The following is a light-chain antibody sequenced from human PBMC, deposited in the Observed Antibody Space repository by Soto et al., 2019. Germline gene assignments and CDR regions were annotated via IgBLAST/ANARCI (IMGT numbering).Light chain of an antibody. V-gene: IGKV3-15*01. J-gene: IGKJ4*01. CDR1: QSVSNP. Sequence: GMTQSPATLSGSPGERATLSFGASQSVSNPLAWYQHKPGPAPRLLIHGASTRATDVPARFSGSGSGTDFTLTISSLQSEDYAVYYCQQYINWPRTFGGGTKVDIK. CDR3: QQYINWPRT. CDR2: GAS.